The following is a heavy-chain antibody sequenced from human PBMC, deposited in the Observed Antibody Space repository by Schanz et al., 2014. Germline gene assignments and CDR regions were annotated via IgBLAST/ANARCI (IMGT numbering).Heavy chain of an antibody. V-gene: IGHV3-74*01. CDR3: AKDAPSPFDL. Sequence: EVQLVESGGGLVKPGGSLRLSCAASGFTFSSHWMHWVRQDPGKGLVWVARINSVGSNTDYADSVTGRFTISRDNSKNTLYLQMNSLRAEDTAIYYCAKDAPSPFDLWGRGTLITVSS. CDR1: GFTFSSHW. J-gene: IGHJ2*01. CDR2: INSVGSNT.